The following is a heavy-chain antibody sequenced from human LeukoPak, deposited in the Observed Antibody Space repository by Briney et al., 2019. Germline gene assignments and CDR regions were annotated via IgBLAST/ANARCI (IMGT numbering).Heavy chain of an antibody. CDR1: GFTFSSYA. Sequence: GGSLRLSCAASGFTFSSYAMNWVRQAPGKGLVWLSRITGDGSGTDYADSVRGRFTISRDNAKNTLFLQINSLRAEDTAVYYCARVPAAAAGAGIDYWGQGISVTVSS. CDR2: ITGDGSGT. J-gene: IGHJ4*02. CDR3: ARVPAAAAGAGIDY. V-gene: IGHV3-74*01. D-gene: IGHD6-13*01.